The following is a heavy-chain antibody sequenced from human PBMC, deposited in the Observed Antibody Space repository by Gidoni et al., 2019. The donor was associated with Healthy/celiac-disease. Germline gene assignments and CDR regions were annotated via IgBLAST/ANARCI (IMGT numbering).Heavy chain of an antibody. Sequence: QLQLQESGPGRVKPSETLSLTCPVPGASFSSSSYYWGWIRQPPGKGLEWIGSIYYSGSTYYNPSLKSRVTISVDTSKNQFSLKLSSVTAADTAVYYCASGSPTYDAFDIWGQGTMVTVSS. CDR3: ASGSPTYDAFDI. CDR2: IYYSGST. V-gene: IGHV4-39*01. CDR1: GASFSSSSYY. D-gene: IGHD1-26*01. J-gene: IGHJ3*02.